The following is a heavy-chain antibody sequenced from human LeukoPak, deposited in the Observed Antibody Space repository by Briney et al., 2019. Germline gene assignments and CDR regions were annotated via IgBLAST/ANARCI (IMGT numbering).Heavy chain of an antibody. J-gene: IGHJ4*02. CDR2: INPNSGGT. V-gene: IGHV1-2*02. CDR1: GYTFTGYY. CDR3: ARGFYYYDSSIYYTYYFDY. D-gene: IGHD3-22*01. Sequence: ASVKVSCKASGYTFTGYYMHWVRQAPGKGLEWMGWINPNSGGTNYAQKFQGRGTMTRDTSISTAYMELSRLSSDDTAVYYCARGFYYYDSSIYYTYYFDYWGQGTLVTVSS.